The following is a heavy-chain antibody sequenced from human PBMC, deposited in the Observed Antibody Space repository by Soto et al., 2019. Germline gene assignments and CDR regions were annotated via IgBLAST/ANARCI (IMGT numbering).Heavy chain of an antibody. Sequence: EVQLVESGGGLVQPGRSLRLSCAASGFTFDDYAMHWVRQAPGKGLEWVSGLNWNSANMGYADSVKGRFTISRDNAKNSLYLQMNSLRAEDTALYYCAKGSCISTSCAVLDSWGQGTLVTVSS. CDR2: LNWNSANM. D-gene: IGHD2-2*01. V-gene: IGHV3-9*01. J-gene: IGHJ4*02. CDR1: GFTFDDYA. CDR3: AKGSCISTSCAVLDS.